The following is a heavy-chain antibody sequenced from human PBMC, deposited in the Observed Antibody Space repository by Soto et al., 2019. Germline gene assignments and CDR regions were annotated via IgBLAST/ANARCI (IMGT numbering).Heavy chain of an antibody. CDR2: ISGSGGST. D-gene: IGHD5-12*01. Sequence: GGSLRLSCAASGFTFSSYAMSWVRQAPGKGLEWVSAISGSGGSTYYADSVKGRFTISRDNSKNTLYLQMNSLRAEGTAVYYCAKSLRPQGWLQLRGCAFDIWGQVTMVTVSS. CDR1: GFTFSSYA. J-gene: IGHJ3*02. V-gene: IGHV3-23*01. CDR3: AKSLRPQGWLQLRGCAFDI.